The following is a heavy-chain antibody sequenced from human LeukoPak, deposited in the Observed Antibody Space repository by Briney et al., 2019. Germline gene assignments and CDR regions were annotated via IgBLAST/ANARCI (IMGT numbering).Heavy chain of an antibody. Sequence: ASVKVSCKASGCTFTDYYIHWVRQAPGQGLEWMGWINPNSDYTFYAQKFQGRVTLTRDTSISTVCMELTTLTSDDTALYYCAVAPGDYWGQGTLVSISA. CDR3: AVAPGDY. CDR1: GCTFTDYY. V-gene: IGHV1-2*02. D-gene: IGHD2-21*01. CDR2: INPNSDYT. J-gene: IGHJ4*02.